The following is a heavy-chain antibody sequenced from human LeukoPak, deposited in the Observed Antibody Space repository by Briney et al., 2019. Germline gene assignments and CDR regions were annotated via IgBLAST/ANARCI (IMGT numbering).Heavy chain of an antibody. Sequence: PGGSLRLSCAASGFTFSSYGMHWVRQAPGKGLEWVAVIWYDGSNKYYADSVKGRFTISRDNSKNTLYLQMNSLRAEDTAVYYCARGNYYDLLTGFDYWGQGTLVTVSS. D-gene: IGHD3-9*01. CDR2: IWYDGSNK. J-gene: IGHJ4*02. CDR3: ARGNYYDLLTGFDY. CDR1: GFTFSSYG. V-gene: IGHV3-33*01.